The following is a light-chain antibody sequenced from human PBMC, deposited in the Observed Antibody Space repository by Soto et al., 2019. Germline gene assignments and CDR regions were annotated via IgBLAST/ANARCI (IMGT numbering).Light chain of an antibody. CDR2: WAS. J-gene: IGKJ1*01. CDR3: QQYYRPWT. CDR1: QRVLYSSNNISY. V-gene: IGKV4-1*01. Sequence: DIVMTQSPDSLAVSLGERATINCKSSQRVLYSSNNISYLAWYQQKPGQPPKLLIYWASTRESGVPDRFSGSGSGTDFTLTISSLQAEDVAVYYCQQYYRPWTFGQGTKVEIK.